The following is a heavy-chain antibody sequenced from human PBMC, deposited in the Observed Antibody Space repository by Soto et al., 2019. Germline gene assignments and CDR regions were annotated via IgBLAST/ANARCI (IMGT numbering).Heavy chain of an antibody. Sequence: ASVKVSCKASGYTFTSYDINWVRQATGQGLEWIGWMNPNSGNTGYAQKFQGRVTMTRNTSISTAYMELSSLRSEDTAVYYCARALRIGSGYARVSYWGQGTLVTVSS. CDR2: MNPNSGNT. D-gene: IGHD5-12*01. CDR3: ARALRIGSGYARVSY. CDR1: GYTFTSYD. J-gene: IGHJ4*02. V-gene: IGHV1-8*01.